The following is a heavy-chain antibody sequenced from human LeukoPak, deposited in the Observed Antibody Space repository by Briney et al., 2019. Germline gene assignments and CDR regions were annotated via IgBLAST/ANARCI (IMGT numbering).Heavy chain of an antibody. V-gene: IGHV1-69*01. J-gene: IGHJ4*02. Sequence: GSSVKVSCKASGGTFSSYAISWVRQAPGQGLEWMGGIIPIFGTANYAQKFQGRVTITADESTSTAYMELSSLRSEDTAVYCCARDYQGADYFDYWGQGTLVTVSS. CDR3: ARDYQGADYFDY. D-gene: IGHD2-2*01. CDR2: IIPIFGTA. CDR1: GGTFSSYA.